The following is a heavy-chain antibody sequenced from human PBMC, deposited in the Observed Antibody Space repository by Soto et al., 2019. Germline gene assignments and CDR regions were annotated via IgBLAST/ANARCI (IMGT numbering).Heavy chain of an antibody. D-gene: IGHD2-2*01. CDR1: GYSFTSYW. CDR3: ARKYCDSTSCYWAFDI. V-gene: IGHV5-51*01. Sequence: PXESLKISCKGSGYSFTSYWIAWVRQMPGKGLEWMGIIYPGDSDTRYSPSFQGQVTISADKSISTAYLQWSSLKASDTAMYYCARKYCDSTSCYWAFDISGHGTMATVSS. J-gene: IGHJ3*02. CDR2: IYPGDSDT.